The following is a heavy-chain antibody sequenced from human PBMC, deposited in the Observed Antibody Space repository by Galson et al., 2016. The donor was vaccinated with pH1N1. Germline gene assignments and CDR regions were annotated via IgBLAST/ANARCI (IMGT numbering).Heavy chain of an antibody. J-gene: IGHJ4*02. CDR2: IYTSGST. Sequence: LSLPCTVSGGSISSGSYYWSWIRQPAGKGLEWIGYIYTSGSTNYNPSLKSRVIISVDTSKNQFSLKLSSVTAADTAVYYCARVVTWELGYYFDYWGQGTLVTVSS. CDR1: GGSISSGSYY. D-gene: IGHD1-26*01. V-gene: IGHV4-61*09. CDR3: ARVVTWELGYYFDY.